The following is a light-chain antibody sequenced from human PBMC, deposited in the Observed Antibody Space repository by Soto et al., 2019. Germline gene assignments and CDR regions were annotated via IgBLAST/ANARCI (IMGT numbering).Light chain of an antibody. CDR1: SSNIGAGYD. CDR2: GNN. CDR3: QSFDTYLRGSV. J-gene: IGLJ3*02. V-gene: IGLV1-40*01. Sequence: QSVLTQPPSVSGAPGQRVTISFSGTSSNIGAGYDVHWYHQVPGTAPKLLIYGNNNRPSGVPDRFSGSRSGTSASLAITGLQAEDEADYYCQSFDTYLRGSVFGGGTKLTVL.